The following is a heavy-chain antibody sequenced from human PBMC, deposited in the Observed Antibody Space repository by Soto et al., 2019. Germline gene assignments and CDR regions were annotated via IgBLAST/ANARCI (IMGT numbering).Heavy chain of an antibody. CDR3: ARDESEGSSTSN. CDR1: GFTFSSYA. V-gene: IGHV3-30-3*01. Sequence: GGSLRLSCAASGFTFSSYAMHWVRQAPGKGLEWVALISYDGSDKDYADSVKGRFTISRDNAKNSLYLQMNSLRVEDTALYFCARDESEGSSTSNWGQGTLVTVS. CDR2: ISYDGSDK. J-gene: IGHJ4*02. D-gene: IGHD2-2*01.